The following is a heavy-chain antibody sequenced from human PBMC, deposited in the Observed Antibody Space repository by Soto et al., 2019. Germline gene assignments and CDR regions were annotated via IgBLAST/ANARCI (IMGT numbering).Heavy chain of an antibody. V-gene: IGHV4-31*03. CDR1: GASIRSGGYY. CDR3: ARIEMASIK. Sequence: LSLTCSVSGASIRSGGYYWSWLLQSPGKGLEWIGHIYYTGSTFYSPSLKSRLTISLDTPKNQFSLDLNSVTTADTAMYYCARIEMASIKWGRGTLVTVSS. D-gene: IGHD5-12*01. CDR2: IYYTGST. J-gene: IGHJ4*02.